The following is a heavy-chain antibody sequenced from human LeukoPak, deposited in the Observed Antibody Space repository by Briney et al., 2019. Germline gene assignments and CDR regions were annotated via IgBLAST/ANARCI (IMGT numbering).Heavy chain of an antibody. Sequence: GGSLTPSCPPSGLTFSTYWMTWVRHAPGEGLEWLANVKQDGSEKYYVDSVKGRFTSSRDNTKNSMYLQMDSLRAEDTAVYVCARVRLVTTQYDAFAMWGQGTMVTVSS. V-gene: IGHV3-7*04. D-gene: IGHD5-12*01. J-gene: IGHJ3*02. CDR3: ARVRLVTTQYDAFAM. CDR2: VKQDGSEK. CDR1: GLTFSTYW.